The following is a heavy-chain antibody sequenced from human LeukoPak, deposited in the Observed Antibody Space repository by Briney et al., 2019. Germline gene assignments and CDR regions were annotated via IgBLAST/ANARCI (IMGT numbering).Heavy chain of an antibody. Sequence: SQTLSLTCTVSGGSISNSGGFYWSWIRQHRGDGLGWIWVICYRGITYYNPCLKSRFSMSVDTSRSQFSLRLTSLTDEDTAVYYCARISQSSGGFYYWGQGTLVTVSS. J-gene: IGHJ4*02. D-gene: IGHD2-15*01. CDR3: ARISQSSGGFYY. CDR2: ICYRGIT. CDR1: GGSISNSGGFY. V-gene: IGHV4-31*02.